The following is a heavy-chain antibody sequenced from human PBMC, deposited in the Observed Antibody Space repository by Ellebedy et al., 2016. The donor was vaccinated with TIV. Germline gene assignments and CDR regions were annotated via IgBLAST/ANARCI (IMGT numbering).Heavy chain of an antibody. V-gene: IGHV1-69*13. CDR2: IIPIFGTA. CDR3: ARDGPVRGYDLCY. D-gene: IGHD5-12*01. CDR1: GYTFTSYG. J-gene: IGHJ4*02. Sequence: AASVKVSCKASGYTFTSYGISWVRQAPGQGLEWMGGIIPIFGTANYAQKFQGRVTITADESTSTAYMELSSLRSEDTAVYYCARDGPVRGYDLCYWGQGTLVTVSS.